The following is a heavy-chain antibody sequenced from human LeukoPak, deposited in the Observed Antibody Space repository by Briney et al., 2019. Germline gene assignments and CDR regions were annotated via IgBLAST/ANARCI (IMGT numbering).Heavy chain of an antibody. D-gene: IGHD3-16*01. CDR2: IYHCGRT. Sequence: PSETLSVSCAESGYSISSGNYWAWIRQPPGKGLEWIGRIYHCGRTYYNPSLNSRLTISVHTSKNQFSLKLNSVTAADTAVYYCARPLGGTGAFDIWGQGTMVTVSS. J-gene: IGHJ3*02. CDR1: GYSISSGNY. V-gene: IGHV4-38-2*01. CDR3: ARPLGGTGAFDI.